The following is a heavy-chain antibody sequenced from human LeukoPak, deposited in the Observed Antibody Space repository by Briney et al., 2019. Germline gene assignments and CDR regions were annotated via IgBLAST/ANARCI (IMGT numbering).Heavy chain of an antibody. CDR2: IDGSGDNT. J-gene: IGHJ4*02. CDR1: GFTFGGYA. CDR3: AKEDRLRTIDY. Sequence: GGSLRLSCAASGFTFGGYAVSWVRQAPEKGLEWVSAIDGSGDNTYYADSVKGRFTISRDNSKNTLYLQMNSLRAEDTAVYYCAKEDRLRTIDYWGQGTLVTVSS. D-gene: IGHD4-17*01. V-gene: IGHV3-23*01.